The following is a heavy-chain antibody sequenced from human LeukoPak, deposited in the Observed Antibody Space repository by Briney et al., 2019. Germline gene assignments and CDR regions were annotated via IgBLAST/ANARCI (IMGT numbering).Heavy chain of an antibody. Sequence: GGSLRLSCAASGFTVSSNYMSWVRQAPGKGLEWVSIIYSGGSTFYADSVKGRFTISRDNSKNTLYLQMNSLRAEDTAVYYCAKDRSWGRGGDYWGQGILVTVSS. CDR1: GFTVSSNY. J-gene: IGHJ4*02. CDR3: AKDRSWGRGGDY. CDR2: IYSGGST. V-gene: IGHV3-53*01. D-gene: IGHD3-16*01.